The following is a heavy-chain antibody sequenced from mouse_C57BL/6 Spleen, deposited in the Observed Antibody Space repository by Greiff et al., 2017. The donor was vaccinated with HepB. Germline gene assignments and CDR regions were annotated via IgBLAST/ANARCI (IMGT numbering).Heavy chain of an antibody. D-gene: IGHD2-2*01. CDR1: GFTFSSYA. CDR3: ARENGYYGYFDV. J-gene: IGHJ1*03. V-gene: IGHV5-4*01. Sequence: EVQLQESGGGLVKPGGSLKLSCAASGFTFSSYAMSWVRQTPEKRLEWVATISDGGSYTYYPDNVKGRFTISRDNAKNNLYLQMSHLKSEDTAMYYCARENGYYGYFDVCGTGTTVTVSS. CDR2: ISDGGSYT.